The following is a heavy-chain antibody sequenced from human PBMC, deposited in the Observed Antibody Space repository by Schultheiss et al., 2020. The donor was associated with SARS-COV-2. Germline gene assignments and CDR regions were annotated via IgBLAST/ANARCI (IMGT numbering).Heavy chain of an antibody. CDR3: ARVRGAPTDYYGSGSYPYYFDY. J-gene: IGHJ4*02. D-gene: IGHD3-10*01. CDR2: IYHSGST. V-gene: IGHV4-34*01. CDR1: GFTFSDYY. Sequence: GSLRLSCAASGFTFSDYYMSWIRQAPGKGLEWIGSIYHSGSTNYNPSLKSRVTISVDTSKNQFSLKLSSVTAADTAVYYCARVRGAPTDYYGSGSYPYYFDYWGQGTLVTVSS.